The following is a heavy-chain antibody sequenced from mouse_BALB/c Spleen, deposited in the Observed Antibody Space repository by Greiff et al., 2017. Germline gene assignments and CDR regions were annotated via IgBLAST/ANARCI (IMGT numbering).Heavy chain of an antibody. V-gene: IGHV2-9-2*01. Sequence: VQLVESGPGLVAPSQSLSITCTVSGFSLTSYDISWIRQPPGKGLEWLGVIWTGGGTNYNSAFMSRLSISKDNSKSQVFLKMNSLQTDDTAIYYCVRSMIENFDYWGQGTTLTVSS. J-gene: IGHJ2*01. D-gene: IGHD2-3*01. CDR3: VRSMIENFDY. CDR2: IWTGGGT. CDR1: GFSLTSYD.